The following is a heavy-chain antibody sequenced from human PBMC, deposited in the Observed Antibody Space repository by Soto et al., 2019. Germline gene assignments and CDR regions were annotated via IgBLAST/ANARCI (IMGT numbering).Heavy chain of an antibody. CDR3: AREGRYYASGRFWWFDP. CDR1: GGSFSDYY. Sequence: QVQLQQWGAGLLKPSETLSLTCAVYGGSFSDYYWSWIRQPPGKGLEWIGEINHSGSTNYNPSLKSRDTISVDTSKNQFSLKLSSVTAADTAVYYCAREGRYYASGRFWWFDPWGQGTLVTVSS. V-gene: IGHV4-34*01. D-gene: IGHD3-10*01. CDR2: INHSGST. J-gene: IGHJ5*02.